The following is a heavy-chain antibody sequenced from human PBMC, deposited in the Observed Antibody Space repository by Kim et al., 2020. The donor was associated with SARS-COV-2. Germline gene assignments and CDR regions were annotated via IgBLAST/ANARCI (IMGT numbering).Heavy chain of an antibody. CDR2: IYYSGST. CDR1: GGSISSSSYY. D-gene: IGHD3-3*01. CDR3: ARRAYYDFE. J-gene: IGHJ4*02. V-gene: IGHV4-39*01. Sequence: SETLSLTCTVSGGSISSSSYYWGWIRQPPGKGLEWIGSIYYSGSTYYNPSLKSRVTISVDTSKNQFSLKLSSVTAADTAVYYCARRAYYDFEWGQGTLVTVSS.